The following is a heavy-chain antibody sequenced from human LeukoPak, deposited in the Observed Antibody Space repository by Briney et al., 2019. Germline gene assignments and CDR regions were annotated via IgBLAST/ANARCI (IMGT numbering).Heavy chain of an antibody. Sequence: GGSLRLSCAASGFTFSSYSMNWVRQAPGKGLEWVSSISSSSSYIYYVDSVKGRFTVSRDNAKNSLYLQMSSLRAEDTAVYYCARPMEGYSGSGSWYFDYWGQGTLLTVSS. CDR2: ISSSSSYI. V-gene: IGHV3-21*06. CDR1: GFTFSSYS. D-gene: IGHD3-10*01. CDR3: ARPMEGYSGSGSWYFDY. J-gene: IGHJ4*02.